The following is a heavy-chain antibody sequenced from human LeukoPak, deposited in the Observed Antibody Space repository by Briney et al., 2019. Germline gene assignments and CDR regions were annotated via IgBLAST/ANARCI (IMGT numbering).Heavy chain of an antibody. D-gene: IGHD3-3*01. CDR3: ARANMVFGVDIEQNWFDL. CDR1: GDTFNRHG. V-gene: IGHV1-18*01. CDR2: ISGYNGNT. J-gene: IGHJ5*02. Sequence: ASVKVSCKACGDTFNRHGINWVRQAPGQGLEWMGWISGYNGNTNYERKVQGRVTLTRDASTSTAYMELRNLRSDDTAVYFCARANMVFGVDIEQNWFDLWGQGTRVIVSS.